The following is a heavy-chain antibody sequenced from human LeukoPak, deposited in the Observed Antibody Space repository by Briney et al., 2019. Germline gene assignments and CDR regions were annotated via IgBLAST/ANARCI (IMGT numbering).Heavy chain of an antibody. V-gene: IGHV4-59*01. CDR2: ISYTGNT. J-gene: IGHJ5*02. CDR3: TRDLRDGYDYVDP. CDR1: GGSISNYY. Sequence: SETLSLTCTVSGGSISNYYWSWIRQPPGKGLEWIGYISYTGNTEYNPSLKSRVTISVDTSKNQLTLRLSSVTAADTAVTHATRDLRDGYDYVDPWGQGTLVSVSS. D-gene: IGHD5-24*01.